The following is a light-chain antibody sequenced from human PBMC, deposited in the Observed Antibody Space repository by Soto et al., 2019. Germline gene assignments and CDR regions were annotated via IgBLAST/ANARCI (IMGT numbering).Light chain of an antibody. CDR2: GAS. Sequence: DIVLTQSPGTLSLSPGERATLSCRASKSVPSCFAACYQQHPGQARSLLIYGASSRASGIAKRISSGGAVTYFTPTISCLQSEYSAYYYRQQYYRYPLTFGGGTKVDI. CDR1: KSVPSCF. V-gene: IGKV3-20*01. J-gene: IGKJ4*01. CDR3: QQYYRYPLT.